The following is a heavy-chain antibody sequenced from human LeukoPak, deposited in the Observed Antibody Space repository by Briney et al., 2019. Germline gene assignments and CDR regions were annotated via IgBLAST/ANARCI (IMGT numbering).Heavy chain of an antibody. Sequence: PSETLSLTCTVSGGSISSYYWSWIRQPPGKGLEWIGYIYYSGSTNYNPSLKSRVTISVDTSKNQFSLKLSSVTAADTAVYYCAREARAAAGTRGRYLDYWGQGTLVTVSS. D-gene: IGHD6-13*01. V-gene: IGHV4-59*01. CDR3: AREARAAAGTRGRYLDY. CDR2: IYYSGST. CDR1: GGSISSYY. J-gene: IGHJ4*02.